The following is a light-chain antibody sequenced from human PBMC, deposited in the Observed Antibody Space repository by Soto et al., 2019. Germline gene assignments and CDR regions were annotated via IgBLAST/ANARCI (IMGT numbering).Light chain of an antibody. CDR2: AAS. CDR1: QDISNF. Sequence: DIPLTQSPSFLSASVGDRVTITCRASQDISNFVAWYQQKSGTAPKLLIFAASTLQSGVPSRFSGSGSGTEFTLTVSSLQPEDFATYYCQQLYSFPRTFGQGTKLEIK. V-gene: IGKV1-9*01. CDR3: QQLYSFPRT. J-gene: IGKJ2*01.